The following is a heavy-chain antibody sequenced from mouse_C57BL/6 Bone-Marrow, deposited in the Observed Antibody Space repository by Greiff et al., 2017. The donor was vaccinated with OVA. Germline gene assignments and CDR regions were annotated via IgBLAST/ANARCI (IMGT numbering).Heavy chain of an antibody. CDR3: TTYRY. CDR1: GFNIKDDY. V-gene: IGHV14-4*01. Sequence: EVQLQQSGAELVRPGASVKLSCTASGFNIKDDYMHWVKERPEQGLEWIGWIDPENGDTEYATKFQGKATITADTSSKTVYLHLSRLTSEDTAVYYCTTYRYWGQGTTLTVTS. J-gene: IGHJ2*01. CDR2: IDPENGDT.